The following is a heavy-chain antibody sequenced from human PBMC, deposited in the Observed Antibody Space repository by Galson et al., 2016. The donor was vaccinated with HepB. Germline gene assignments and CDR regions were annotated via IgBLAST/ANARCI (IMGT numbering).Heavy chain of an antibody. CDR3: VRGRSGGGYYSFDY. Sequence: SLRLSCAASGFIFKNYWMAWVRQAPGQGLEWVANIKRDGSQKEYVDSVKGRFTISRDNARSLLYLQMNRLRAEDTAVYFCVRGRSGGGYYSFDYWGQGALVTVSS. CDR2: IKRDGSQK. J-gene: IGHJ4*02. D-gene: IGHD5-12*01. V-gene: IGHV3-7*03. CDR1: GFIFKNYW.